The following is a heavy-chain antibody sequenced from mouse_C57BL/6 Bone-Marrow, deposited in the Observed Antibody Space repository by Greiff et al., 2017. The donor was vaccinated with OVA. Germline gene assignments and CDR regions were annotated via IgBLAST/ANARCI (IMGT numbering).Heavy chain of an antibody. D-gene: IGHD2-1*01. J-gene: IGHJ4*01. Sequence: EVMLVESEGGLVQPGSSMKLSCTASGFTFSDYYMAWVRQVPEKGLEWVANINYDGSSTYYLDSLKSRFIISRDNAKNSLYLQMSSLKSEDTATYYCARVGGNYEAMDDWGQGTSVTVSS. CDR2: INYDGSST. CDR1: GFTFSDYY. V-gene: IGHV5-16*01. CDR3: ARVGGNYEAMDD.